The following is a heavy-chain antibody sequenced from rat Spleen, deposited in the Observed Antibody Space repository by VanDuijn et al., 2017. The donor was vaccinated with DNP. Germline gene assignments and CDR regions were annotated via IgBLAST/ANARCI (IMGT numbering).Heavy chain of an antibody. V-gene: IGHV5S10*01. Sequence: EVQLVKSGGGVVQPGKSLKLSCAASGFSVSDSAMAWFRQSPKMGLEWVATIIYDGSHTFYLDSVHGRFIISRDNTKTTLYLQMYSPRSEDTATYYCATFEGRDAWGRGTSVTVSS. CDR3: ATFEGRDA. J-gene: IGHJ4*01. CDR2: IIYDGSHT. D-gene: IGHD1-11*01. CDR1: GFSVSDSA.